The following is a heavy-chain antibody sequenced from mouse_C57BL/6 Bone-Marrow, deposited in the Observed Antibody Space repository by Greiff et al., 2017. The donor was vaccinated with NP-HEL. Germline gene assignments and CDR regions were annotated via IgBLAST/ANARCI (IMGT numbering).Heavy chain of an antibody. Sequence: LQQSGAELVRPGASVKMSCKASGYTFTSYNMHWVKQTPRQGLEWIGAIYPGNGDTSYNQKFKGKATLTVDKSSSTAYMQLSSLTSKDSAVYFCARSGVYDGYLGFAYWGQGTLVTVSA. D-gene: IGHD2-3*01. J-gene: IGHJ3*01. CDR1: GYTFTSYN. CDR2: IYPGNGDT. CDR3: ARSGVYDGYLGFAY. V-gene: IGHV1-12*01.